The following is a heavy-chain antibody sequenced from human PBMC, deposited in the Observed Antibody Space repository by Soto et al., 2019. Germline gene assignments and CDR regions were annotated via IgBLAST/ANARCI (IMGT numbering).Heavy chain of an antibody. CDR3: ARHESRIAAVPDYYYGMDV. J-gene: IGHJ6*02. D-gene: IGHD6-13*01. Sequence: TLSLTCTVSGDSISTGGYYWSWIRQHPGKGLEWIGYIYYSGVTNYNPSLKSRVTISGDTSKNQFSLKLSSVTAADTAVYYCARHESRIAAVPDYYYGMDVWGQGTTVTAP. CDR1: GDSISTGGYY. CDR2: IYYSGVT. V-gene: IGHV4-31*03.